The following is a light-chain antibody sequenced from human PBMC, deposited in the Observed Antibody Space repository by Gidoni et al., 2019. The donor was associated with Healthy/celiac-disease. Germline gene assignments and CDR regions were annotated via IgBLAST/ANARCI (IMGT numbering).Light chain of an antibody. CDR1: QYISNY. CDR3: QQYDNLPPGLYT. J-gene: IGKJ5*01. V-gene: IGKV1-33*01. CDR2: DAS. Sequence: IQITQSPSSLSASVGDRVTITCQASQYISNYLNWYQQKPGKAPELLIYDASNLETGVPSRFSGSGSGTDFTFTISSLQPEDIATYYCQQYDNLPPGLYTFGQGTRLEIK.